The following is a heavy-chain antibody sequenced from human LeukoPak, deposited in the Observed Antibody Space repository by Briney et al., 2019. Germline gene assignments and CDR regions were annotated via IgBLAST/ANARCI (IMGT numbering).Heavy chain of an antibody. Sequence: GGSLRLSCAASGFTFSSYAMSWVRQAPGKGLEWVSAISGSGGSTYYADSVKGRFTISRDNSKNTLYLQMNSLRAEDTAVYYCAGALAAAGNGPFDYWGQGTLVTVSS. CDR2: ISGSGGST. CDR1: GFTFSSYA. V-gene: IGHV3-23*01. J-gene: IGHJ4*02. CDR3: AGALAAAGNGPFDY. D-gene: IGHD6-13*01.